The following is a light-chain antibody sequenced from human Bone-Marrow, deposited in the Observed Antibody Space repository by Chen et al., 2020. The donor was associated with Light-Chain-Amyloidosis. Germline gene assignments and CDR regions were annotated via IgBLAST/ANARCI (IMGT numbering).Light chain of an antibody. V-gene: IGLV2-14*01. CDR2: VVA. CDR1: SSDVGGDNH. CDR3: MSYTITDTLV. J-gene: IGLJ1*01. Sequence: QSALTQPASVSGSPGQSITISCTGTSSDVGGDNHVSWYQQHPDKAPKLMIYVVANRPSWVPDRFSGSTSDNSASLTISGLQTEDEAYYFCMSYTITDTLVFGSGTRVTVL.